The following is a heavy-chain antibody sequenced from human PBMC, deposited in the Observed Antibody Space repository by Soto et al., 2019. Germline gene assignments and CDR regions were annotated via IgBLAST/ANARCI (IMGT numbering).Heavy chain of an antibody. CDR3: AREVVSNYYNF. CDR1: DGYISAYQ. Sequence: TSETRSLTCTVSDGYISAYQWSWIRQPPGKRLEWIGYISNSGPTNYNPSLKSRVTISLDTSKNQFFLNLSSVTAADTAVYYCAREVVSNYYNFWGQGTLVTVSS. V-gene: IGHV4-59*01. D-gene: IGHD4-4*01. CDR2: ISNSGPT. J-gene: IGHJ4*02.